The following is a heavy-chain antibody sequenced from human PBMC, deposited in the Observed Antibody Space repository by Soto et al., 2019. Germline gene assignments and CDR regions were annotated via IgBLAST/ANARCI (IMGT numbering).Heavy chain of an antibody. J-gene: IGHJ6*04. CDR2: IGGSGTGGRT. D-gene: IGHD3-16*01. CDR1: GLTFSTYA. V-gene: IGHV3-23*01. CDR3: AKSPGGLDGDNSDYYGMEV. Sequence: EVHLLESGGDLVQPGGSLRLSCTASGLTFSTYAMSWVRQAPGKGLEWVSAIGGSGTGGRTYYADSVKGRFTISRDNSKNTVYLQMNSLRADDTDVYYCAKSPGGLDGDNSDYYGMEVWGKGTTVTVSS.